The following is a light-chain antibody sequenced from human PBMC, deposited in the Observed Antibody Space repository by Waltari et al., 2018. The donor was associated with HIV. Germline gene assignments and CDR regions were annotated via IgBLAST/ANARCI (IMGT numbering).Light chain of an antibody. CDR1: ALPTQY. CDR2: DDN. CDR3: YSTDTSNERLV. V-gene: IGLV3-10*01. J-gene: IGLJ3*02. Sequence: SYELIQPPSVSVSPGQTARIPCSRDALPTQYAYWYQQKSGQAPVLVIYDDNKRPSGIPDRFSGSTSGTLATLIITRAQVEDEGDYYCYSTDTSNERLVFGGGTKLTVL.